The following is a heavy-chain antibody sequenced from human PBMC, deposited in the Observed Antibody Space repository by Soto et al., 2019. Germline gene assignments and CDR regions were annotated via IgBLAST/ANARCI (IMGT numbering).Heavy chain of an antibody. CDR2: IYYSGST. Sequence: PSETLSLTCTVSGGSISSYYWSWIRQPPGKGLEWIGYIYYSGSTNYNPSLKSRVTISVDTSKNQFSLKLSSVTAADTAVYYCARELRRDIVVVPAAIYPDYYYYYMDVWGKGTTVTVSS. CDR1: GGSISSYY. CDR3: ARELRRDIVVVPAAIYPDYYYYYMDV. J-gene: IGHJ6*03. V-gene: IGHV4-59*01. D-gene: IGHD2-2*01.